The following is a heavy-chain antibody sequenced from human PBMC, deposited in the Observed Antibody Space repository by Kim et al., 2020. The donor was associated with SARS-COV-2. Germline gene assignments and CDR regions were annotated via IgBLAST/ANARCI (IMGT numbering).Heavy chain of an antibody. J-gene: IGHJ4*02. Sequence: GESLKISCKGSGYSFTSYWISWVRQMPGKGLEWMGRIDPSDSYTNYSPSFQGHVTISADKSISTAYLQWSSLKASDTAMYYCARQGGSSGWYGGVYYFDYWGQGTLVTVSS. CDR1: GYSFTSYW. V-gene: IGHV5-10-1*01. D-gene: IGHD6-19*01. CDR3: ARQGGSSGWYGGVYYFDY. CDR2: IDPSDSYT.